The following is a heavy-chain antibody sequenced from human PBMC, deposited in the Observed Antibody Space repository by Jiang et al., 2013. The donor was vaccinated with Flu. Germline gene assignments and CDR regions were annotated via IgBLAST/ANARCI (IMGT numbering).Heavy chain of an antibody. CDR2: IYYDGST. Sequence: GLVKPSETLSLTCTVSGGSISGYYWSWIRQPPGKGLEWIGYIYYDGSTNYNPSLKSRVTMSVDTSKNQFSLKLSSVAAADTAVYYCARYRRDGDTFNLDYWGQGTLVTVSS. CDR3: ARYRRDGDTFNLDY. D-gene: IGHD5-24*01. V-gene: IGHV4-59*08. J-gene: IGHJ4*02. CDR1: GGSISGYY.